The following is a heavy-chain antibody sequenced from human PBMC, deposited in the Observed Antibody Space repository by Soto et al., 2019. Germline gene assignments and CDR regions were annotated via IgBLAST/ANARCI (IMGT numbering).Heavy chain of an antibody. Sequence: GGSLRLSCAASGFTFSTYAMTWVRQAPGKGLEWVSAISASGGSTYYADSVKGRFTISRDNSKNTLYLQMNSLRAEDTAVYYCARDHSGWPQYYFDYWGQGTLVTVSS. J-gene: IGHJ4*02. D-gene: IGHD6-19*01. V-gene: IGHV3-23*01. CDR2: ISASGGST. CDR1: GFTFSTYA. CDR3: ARDHSGWPQYYFDY.